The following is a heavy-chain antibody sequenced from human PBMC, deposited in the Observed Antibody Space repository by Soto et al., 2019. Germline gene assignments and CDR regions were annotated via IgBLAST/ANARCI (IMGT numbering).Heavy chain of an antibody. D-gene: IGHD1-1*01. CDR2: ISGGGNRI. Sequence: EVQLLESGGGLVQPGGSLRLSCAASGFTFSSYAMSWVGQAPGKGLEWVSVISGGGNRIYYADSVKGRFTISRDNSKNTLYLQMNSLRDEDTAIYYCAKERRLERGDFDYWGQGTLVTVSS. J-gene: IGHJ4*02. CDR1: GFTFSSYA. CDR3: AKERRLERGDFDY. V-gene: IGHV3-23*01.